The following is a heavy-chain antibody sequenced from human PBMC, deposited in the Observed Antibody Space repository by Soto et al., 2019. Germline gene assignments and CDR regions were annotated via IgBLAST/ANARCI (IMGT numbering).Heavy chain of an antibody. V-gene: IGHV4-4*02. J-gene: IGHJ3*02. CDR2: IYHTGST. D-gene: IGHD3-10*01. Sequence: QVQLQESGPGLVKPSGTLSLTCAVSGGSISRSYWWSWVRQLPGKGLEWIGEIYHTGSTIYNTSLQRLVTLAVDKSKNEFSLKMSSVTAAATAVYYCESKFGQLLADDFDIWGQGTMVTVSS. CDR1: GGSISRSYW. CDR3: ESKFGQLLADDFDI.